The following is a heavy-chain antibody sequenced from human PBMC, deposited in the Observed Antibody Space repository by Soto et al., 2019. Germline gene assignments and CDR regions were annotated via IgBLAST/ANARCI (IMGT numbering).Heavy chain of an antibody. V-gene: IGHV1-18*04. D-gene: IGHD2-2*01. J-gene: IGHJ5*02. CDR3: AGDEPVVPAASRFDP. Sequence: QVQLVQSGAEVKKPGASVKVSCKASGYSFTSNGISWVRQAPGQGLEWMGWISAYNGNTKYVQKLQGRVTMTTDTSTSTAYMELRSLRSDDTAVYYCAGDEPVVPAASRFDPWGQGTLVTVSS. CDR1: GYSFTSNG. CDR2: ISAYNGNT.